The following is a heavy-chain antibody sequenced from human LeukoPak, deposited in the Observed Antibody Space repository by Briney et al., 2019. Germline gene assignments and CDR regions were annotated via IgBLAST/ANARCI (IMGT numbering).Heavy chain of an antibody. V-gene: IGHV4-39*01. CDR3: AEGGEPY. CDR1: GGSISGTDYF. CDR2: INYSGST. D-gene: IGHD1-14*01. Sequence: SETLSLTCTVSGGSISGTDYFWGWIRQRPGKGLEWIGSINYSGSTFYNPSLRSRVTISIDTSKMQFSLKLSSVTAADTAVYYCAEGGEPYWGQGTLVTVSS. J-gene: IGHJ4*02.